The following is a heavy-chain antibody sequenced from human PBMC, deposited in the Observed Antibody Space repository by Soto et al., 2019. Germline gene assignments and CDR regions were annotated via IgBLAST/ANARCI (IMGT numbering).Heavy chain of an antibody. CDR1: GYTFSRHW. CDR3: ASDVSDTYNGRSCWWFDP. V-gene: IGHV1-46*03. D-gene: IGHD1-26*01. J-gene: IGHJ5*02. CDR2: INPSGDYT. Sequence: QVQLVQSGAEVKKPGASVKVACKASGYTFSRHWMHWVRQAPGQGLEGMGIINPSGDYTSYAQRFQGRVTMTRDTSTSTADMELSSLRSDDTAVYYCASDVSDTYNGRSCWWFDPWGQGTLVTVSS.